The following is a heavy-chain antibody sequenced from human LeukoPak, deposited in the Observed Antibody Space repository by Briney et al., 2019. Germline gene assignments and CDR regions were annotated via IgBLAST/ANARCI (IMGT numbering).Heavy chain of an antibody. D-gene: IGHD3-3*01. V-gene: IGHV3-48*01. J-gene: IGHJ6*03. CDR3: ARDTSYYDFWSGPWGYYYYYMDV. CDR2: ISSSSSTI. CDR1: GFTFGSYS. Sequence: PGGSLRLSCAASGFTFGSYSMNWVRQAPGKGLEWVSYISSSSSTIYYADSVKGRFTISRDNAKNSLYLQMNSLRAEDTAVYYCARDTSYYDFWSGPWGYYYYYMDVWGKGTTVTVSS.